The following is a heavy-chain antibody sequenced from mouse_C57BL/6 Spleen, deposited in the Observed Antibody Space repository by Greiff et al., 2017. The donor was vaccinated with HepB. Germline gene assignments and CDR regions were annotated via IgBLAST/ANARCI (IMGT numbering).Heavy chain of an antibody. CDR3: TRVVAQATPFDY. CDR2: IYPGNSDT. V-gene: IGHV1-5*01. D-gene: IGHD3-2*02. CDR1: GYTFTSYW. J-gene: IGHJ2*01. Sequence: VQLQQSGTVLARPGASVKMSCKTSGYTFTSYWMHWVKQRPGQGLEWIGAIYPGNSDTSYNQKFKGKAKLTAVTSASTAYMELSSLTNEDSAVYYCTRVVAQATPFDYWGQGTTLTVSS.